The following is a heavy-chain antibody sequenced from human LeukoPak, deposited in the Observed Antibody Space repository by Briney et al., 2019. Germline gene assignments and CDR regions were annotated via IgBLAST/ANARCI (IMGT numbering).Heavy chain of an antibody. J-gene: IGHJ4*02. V-gene: IGHV1-69*04. CDR3: AERGYSYGYFDY. D-gene: IGHD5-18*01. Sequence: SVTVSCKASGGTFSSYAISWVRQAPGQGLEWMGRIIPILGIANYAQKLQGRVTITADKSTSIAYMELSSLRSEDTAVYYCAERGYSYGYFDYWGQGTLVTVSS. CDR2: IIPILGIA. CDR1: GGTFSSYA.